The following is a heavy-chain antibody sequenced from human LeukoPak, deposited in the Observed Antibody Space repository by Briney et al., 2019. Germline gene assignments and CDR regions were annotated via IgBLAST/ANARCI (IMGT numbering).Heavy chain of an antibody. Sequence: PSETLSLTCTVSGGSITGYYWNWIRQPAGQGLEWLGRVYSSGVGNYNPSLTSRVTMSVDTSKNQFSLKLASLTAADTAVYYCAREEFLHEIDSSGYFVYWGQGTLVTVSS. CDR2: VYSSGVG. D-gene: IGHD3-22*01. CDR1: GGSITGYY. J-gene: IGHJ4*02. CDR3: AREEFLHEIDSSGYFVY. V-gene: IGHV4-4*07.